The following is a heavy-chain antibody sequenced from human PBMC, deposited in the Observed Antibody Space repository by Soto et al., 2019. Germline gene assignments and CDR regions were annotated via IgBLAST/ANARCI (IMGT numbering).Heavy chain of an antibody. CDR1: GFTFHNFA. CDR3: VREVRGVISSTYYNWFDS. J-gene: IGHJ5*01. V-gene: IGHV3-23*01. CDR2: IGGTGDTT. Sequence: GGSLRLSCAASGFTFHNFAMGWVRQAPGKGLEWVSVIGGTGDTTYYADFVKGRFTISRDNSKNTLYLQMSSLRVEDTALYYCVREVRGVISSTYYNWFDSWGQGTLVTVSS. D-gene: IGHD3-10*01.